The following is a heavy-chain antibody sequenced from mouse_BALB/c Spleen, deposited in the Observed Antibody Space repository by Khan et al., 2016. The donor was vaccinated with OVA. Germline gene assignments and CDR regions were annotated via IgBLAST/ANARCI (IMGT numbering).Heavy chain of an antibody. CDR3: ARRACYYDGEGFAY. CDR2: ISTGGHYT. J-gene: IGHJ3*01. CDR1: GFTFSTYG. V-gene: IGHV5-6*01. D-gene: IGHD1-1*01. Sequence: EVELVESGGDLVEPGGSLKLSCAGSGFTFSTYGMSWVRQTPDKRLEWVATISTGGHYTYYPDSVRGRFTISRDNAKNTLYLQMTSLKSEDTAMFYCARRACYYDGEGFAYWGQGTLVTVSA.